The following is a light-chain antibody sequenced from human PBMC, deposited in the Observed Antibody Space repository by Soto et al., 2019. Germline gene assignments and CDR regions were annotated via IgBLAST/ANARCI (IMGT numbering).Light chain of an antibody. CDR3: FSYAGNNVV. Sequence: QSAPTQPPSASGSPGQSVTISCTGTSSDVGAYNYVSWYQQHPGKAPKLLIYEVSKRPSGVPDRFSGSKSGITASLTVSGLQAEDEADYYCFSYAGNNVVFGGGTKLTVL. CDR1: SSDVGAYNY. CDR2: EVS. J-gene: IGLJ2*01. V-gene: IGLV2-8*01.